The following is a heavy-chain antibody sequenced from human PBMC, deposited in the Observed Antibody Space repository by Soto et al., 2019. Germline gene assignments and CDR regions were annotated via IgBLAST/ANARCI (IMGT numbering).Heavy chain of an antibody. CDR3: ASKVSGSWYAYYGMDV. Sequence: ASVKVSCKASGYTFTSYAMHWVRQAPGQRLEWMGWINAGNGNTKYSQKFQGRVTITRDTSASTAYMELSSLRSEDTAVYYCASKVSGSWYAYYGMDVWGQGTTVTVSS. CDR1: GYTFTSYA. J-gene: IGHJ6*02. V-gene: IGHV1-3*01. CDR2: INAGNGNT. D-gene: IGHD6-13*01.